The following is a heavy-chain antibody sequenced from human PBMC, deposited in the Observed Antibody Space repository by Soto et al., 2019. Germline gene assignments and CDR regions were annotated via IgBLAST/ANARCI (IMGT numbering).Heavy chain of an antibody. J-gene: IGHJ2*01. D-gene: IGHD5-12*01. CDR3: ARGVVSGFEHWYFAL. CDR1: GVSFTDHG. Sequence: QVQLVQSGAEVKKPGSSVKVSCRASGVSFTDHGISWLRQAPGQGLEWIGGFTPKFGTANYAPKFQGRVTITADESKTTASVTVSSLRPEDTAVYFCARGVVSGFEHWYFALWGRGTLITVSS. CDR2: FTPKFGTA. V-gene: IGHV1-69*01.